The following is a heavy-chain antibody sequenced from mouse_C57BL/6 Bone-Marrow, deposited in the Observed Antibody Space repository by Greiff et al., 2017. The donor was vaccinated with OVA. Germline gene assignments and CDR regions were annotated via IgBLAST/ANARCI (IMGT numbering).Heavy chain of an antibody. CDR3: ARRGFTTVVATDAMDY. Sequence: QVQLKQPGAELVKPGASVKMSCKASGYTFTSYWITWVKQRPGQGLEWIGDIYPGSGSTNYNEKFKSKATLTVDTSSSTAYMQLSSLTSEDSAVYYCARRGFTTVVATDAMDYWGQGTSVTVSS. CDR1: GYTFTSYW. D-gene: IGHD1-1*01. CDR2: IYPGSGST. V-gene: IGHV1-55*01. J-gene: IGHJ4*01.